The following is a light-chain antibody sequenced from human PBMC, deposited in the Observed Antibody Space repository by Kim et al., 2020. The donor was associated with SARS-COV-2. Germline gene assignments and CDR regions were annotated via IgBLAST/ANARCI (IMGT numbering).Light chain of an antibody. CDR1: SSDVGGYDF. CDR2: DVT. Sequence: QPALTQPRSVSGSPGQSVTISCTGTSSDVGGYDFVPWYQHHPGKAPKLMIFDVTKRPSGVPDRFSGSKSGNTASLAISGLQSEDEADYYCCSYTGDYTLGVFGGGTQLTVL. J-gene: IGLJ3*02. V-gene: IGLV2-11*01. CDR3: CSYTGDYTLGV.